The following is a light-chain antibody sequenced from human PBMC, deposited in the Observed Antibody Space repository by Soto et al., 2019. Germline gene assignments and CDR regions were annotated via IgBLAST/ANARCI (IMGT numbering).Light chain of an antibody. J-gene: IGKJ1*01. CDR1: QDISNY. CDR3: QEYNSAQWT. V-gene: IGKV1-27*01. Sequence: DIQMTQSPSSLSASVGDRVTITCRASQDISNYLAWYQQKPGKAPKLVIYAGTTLQSGVPSRFSGSGSGTDFTLTISSLQPEDVATFYCQEYNSAQWTFGQGTKVEIK. CDR2: AGT.